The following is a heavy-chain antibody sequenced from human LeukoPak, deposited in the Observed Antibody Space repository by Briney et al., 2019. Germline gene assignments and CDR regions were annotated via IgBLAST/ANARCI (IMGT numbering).Heavy chain of an antibody. CDR3: ARASSDDTAMATPFAY. Sequence: SVKVSCKASGGTFNNYAINWLRQAPGQGLEWMGGITPIFGTANYVQKFQGRVTITADKSTSIAFMELSSLRSEDTAIYYCARASSDDTAMATPFAYWGQGTLVTVSS. J-gene: IGHJ4*02. V-gene: IGHV1-69*06. D-gene: IGHD5-18*01. CDR1: GGTFNNYA. CDR2: ITPIFGTA.